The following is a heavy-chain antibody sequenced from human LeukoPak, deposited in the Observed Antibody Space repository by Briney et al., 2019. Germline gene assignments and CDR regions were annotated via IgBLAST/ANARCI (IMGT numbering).Heavy chain of an antibody. D-gene: IGHD1-7*01. Sequence: PGGSLRLSCAASGFTFSSYAMSWVRQAPGKGLEWVSAISGSGGSTYYADSVEGRFTISRDNSKNTLYLQMNSLRAEDTAVYYCAKGAYNWNYGYYFDYWGQGTLVTVSS. CDR2: ISGSGGST. CDR1: GFTFSSYA. CDR3: AKGAYNWNYGYYFDY. J-gene: IGHJ4*02. V-gene: IGHV3-23*01.